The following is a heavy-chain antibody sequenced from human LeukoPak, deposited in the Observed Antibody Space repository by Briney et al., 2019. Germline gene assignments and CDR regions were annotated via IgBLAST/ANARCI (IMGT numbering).Heavy chain of an antibody. CDR2: IFHTGTT. V-gene: IGHV4-59*01. CDR1: GGSISSYY. J-gene: IGHJ4*02. CDR3: ARDRGGSGD. D-gene: IGHD2-15*01. Sequence: MPSETLSLTCTVSGGSISSYYWSWIRQPPGKGLEWIGYIFHTGTTNYNPSLKSRVTISVDTSKNQFSLKLSSVTAADTAVYYCARDRGGSGDWGQGTLVTVSS.